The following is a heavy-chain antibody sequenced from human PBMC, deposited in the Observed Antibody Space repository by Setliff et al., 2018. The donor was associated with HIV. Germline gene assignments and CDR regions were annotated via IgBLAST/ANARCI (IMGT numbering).Heavy chain of an antibody. D-gene: IGHD1-20*01. CDR1: DGSVHSYF. Sequence: LSLTCSVSDGSVHSYFWHWIRQPPGKGLEWIGYIYYTGTTYYSPSLESRVTMSVDTSKNQFSLRVRSVTAADTAVYYCARVVKGYNWNYFDYWGQGTLVTVSS. J-gene: IGHJ4*02. CDR2: IYYTGTT. CDR3: ARVVKGYNWNYFDY. V-gene: IGHV4-59*02.